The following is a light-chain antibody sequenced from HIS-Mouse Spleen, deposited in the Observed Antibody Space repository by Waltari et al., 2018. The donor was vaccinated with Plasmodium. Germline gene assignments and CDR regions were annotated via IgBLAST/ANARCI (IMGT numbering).Light chain of an antibody. Sequence: QSALTQPPSASGSPGQSVTISCTGTSSDVGGYNYVSWYQPHPGKAPKLMIYEVIKRPSGVPDRFSGSTSGNTASLTVSGLQAEDEADYYCSSYAGSNNLVFGGGTKLTVL. CDR2: EVI. CDR3: SSYAGSNNLV. J-gene: IGLJ2*01. CDR1: SSDVGGYNY. V-gene: IGLV2-8*01.